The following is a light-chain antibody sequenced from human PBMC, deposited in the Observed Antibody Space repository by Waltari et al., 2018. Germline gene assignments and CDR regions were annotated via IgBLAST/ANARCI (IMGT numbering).Light chain of an antibody. Sequence: IQMTQSPHSLTAYVGDRVTYTCRASQGIGSDLGWYQQKPGKAPKLLIYATSTLESGVPSRFSGSRSCTHFTLTISSLQPEDFATYYCLQNYNYPPTFGQGTKLEI. V-gene: IGKV1-6*01. CDR3: LQNYNYPPT. CDR2: ATS. J-gene: IGKJ2*01. CDR1: QGIGSD.